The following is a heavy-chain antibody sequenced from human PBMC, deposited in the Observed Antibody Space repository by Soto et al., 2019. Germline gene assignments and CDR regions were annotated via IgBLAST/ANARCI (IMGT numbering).Heavy chain of an antibody. J-gene: IGHJ4*02. Sequence: SETLSLTCAVYGGSFSGYYWSWIRQPPGKGLEWIGEINHSGSTNYNPSLKSRVTISVDMSKNQFSLKLSSVTAADTAVYYCARGLGTLSPLDYWGQGTLVT. D-gene: IGHD3-16*02. V-gene: IGHV4-34*01. CDR2: INHSGST. CDR3: ARGLGTLSPLDY. CDR1: GGSFSGYY.